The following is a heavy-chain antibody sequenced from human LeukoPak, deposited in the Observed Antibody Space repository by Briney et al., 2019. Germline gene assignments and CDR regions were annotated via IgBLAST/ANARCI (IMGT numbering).Heavy chain of an antibody. J-gene: IGHJ6*03. CDR3: ARDAGYCSGGSCYSYYYYMDD. D-gene: IGHD2-15*01. Sequence: ASVKVSCKASGGTFSSYAISWVRQAPGQGLEWMGWISAYNGNTNYAQKLQGRVTMTTDTSTSTAYMELRSLRSDDTAVYYCARDAGYCSGGSCYSYYYYMDDWGKGTTVTVSS. V-gene: IGHV1-18*01. CDR2: ISAYNGNT. CDR1: GGTFSSYA.